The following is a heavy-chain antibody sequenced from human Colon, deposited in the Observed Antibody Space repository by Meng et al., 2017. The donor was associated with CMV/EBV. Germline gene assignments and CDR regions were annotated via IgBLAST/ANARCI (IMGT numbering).Heavy chain of an antibody. J-gene: IGHJ4*02. CDR1: GFTFSLYG. V-gene: IGHV3-53*01. D-gene: IGHD3-10*01. CDR3: VRYYGAGSYFGDY. Sequence: GGSLRLSCAASGFTFSLYGINWVRQAPGKGLEWISVIYTDGTTRYADSVKGRFIISRDNSKTTLYLQMNSLRAEDTAVYYCVRYYGAGSYFGDYWGQGTLVTVSS. CDR2: IYTDGTT.